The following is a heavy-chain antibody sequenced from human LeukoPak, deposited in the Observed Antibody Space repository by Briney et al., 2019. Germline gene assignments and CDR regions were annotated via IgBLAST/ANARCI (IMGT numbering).Heavy chain of an antibody. V-gene: IGHV4-39*07. CDR2: TYYKGYT. Sequence: PSETLSLTCTVSGGSISNSSFYWGWIRQPPGKGLEWIGTTYYKGYTFYNSSLKSRVILSVDTSKNQFSLKVTSVTAADTAVYYCARDRGYYDILTGYYTGCFDPWGQGTLVTVSS. CDR1: GGSISNSSFY. CDR3: ARDRGYYDILTGYYTGCFDP. D-gene: IGHD3-9*01. J-gene: IGHJ5*02.